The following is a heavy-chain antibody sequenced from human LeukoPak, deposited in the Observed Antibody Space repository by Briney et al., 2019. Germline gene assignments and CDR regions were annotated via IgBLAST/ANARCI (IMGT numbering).Heavy chain of an antibody. J-gene: IGHJ4*02. CDR2: INPNSGGT. V-gene: IGHV1-2*02. CDR3: ARVSPYSSSWYWEDY. CDR1: GYTFTGYY. D-gene: IGHD6-13*01. Sequence: ASVKVSCKASGYTFTGYYMHWVRQAPGQGLEWMGWINPNSGGTNYAQKFQGRVTMTRGTSISTAYMELSRLRSDDTAVYYCARVSPYSSSWYWEDYWGQGTLVTVSS.